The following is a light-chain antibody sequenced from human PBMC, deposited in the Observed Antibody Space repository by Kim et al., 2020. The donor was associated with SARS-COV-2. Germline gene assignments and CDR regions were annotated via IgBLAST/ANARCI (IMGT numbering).Light chain of an antibody. Sequence: GDRVTITCRASQNFNSGLAWYQQKPGKVPKLLIYKTSMLESGDPSRFSGSGSGTEFTLTISSLQHDYFATYYCQQYNNFPITFGQGTRLEIK. V-gene: IGKV1-5*03. CDR1: QNFNSG. CDR3: QQYNNFPIT. J-gene: IGKJ5*01. CDR2: KTS.